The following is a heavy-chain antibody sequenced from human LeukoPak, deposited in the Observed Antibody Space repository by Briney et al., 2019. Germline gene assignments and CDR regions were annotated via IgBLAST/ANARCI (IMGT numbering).Heavy chain of an antibody. CDR3: AKVPPNDYGDYYFDY. J-gene: IGHJ4*02. D-gene: IGHD4-17*01. CDR1: GFTFSSYA. CDR2: ISGSGGST. Sequence: SGGSLRLSCAASGFTFSSYAMSWVRQAPGKGLEWVSAISGSGGSTYYADSVKGRFTISRDNSKNTLYLQMNSLRAEGTAVYYCAKVPPNDYGDYYFDYWGQGTLVTVSS. V-gene: IGHV3-23*01.